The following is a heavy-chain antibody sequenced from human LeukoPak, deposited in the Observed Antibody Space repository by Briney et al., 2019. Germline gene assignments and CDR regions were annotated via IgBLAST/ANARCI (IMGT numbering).Heavy chain of an antibody. V-gene: IGHV3-21*01. CDR2: ISSSSSYI. Sequence: KPGGSLRLSCAASGFTFSSYSMNWVRQAPGKGLEWVSSISSSSSYIYYADSVKGLFTISRDNAKNSLYLQMNSLRAEDTAVYYCARDKLTEDYYGSGSYFADPWGQGTLVTVSS. CDR1: GFTFSSYS. CDR3: ARDKLTEDYYGSGSYFADP. J-gene: IGHJ5*02. D-gene: IGHD3-10*01.